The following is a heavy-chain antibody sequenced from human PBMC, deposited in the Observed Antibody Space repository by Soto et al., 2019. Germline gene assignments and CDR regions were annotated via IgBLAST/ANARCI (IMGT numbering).Heavy chain of an antibody. CDR3: ARDPLDYGDYYYYYGMDV. D-gene: IGHD4-17*01. CDR1: GFTFSSYA. Sequence: QVQLVESGGGVVQPGRSLRLSCAASGFTFSSYAMHWVRQAPGKGLEWVAVISYDGSNKYYADSVKGRFTISRDNSKNTLYLQMNSLGAEDTAVYYCARDPLDYGDYYYYYGMDVWGQGTTVTVSS. J-gene: IGHJ6*02. CDR2: ISYDGSNK. V-gene: IGHV3-30-3*01.